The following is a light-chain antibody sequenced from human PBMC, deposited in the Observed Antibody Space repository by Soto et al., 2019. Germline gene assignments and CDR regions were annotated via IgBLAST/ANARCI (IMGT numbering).Light chain of an antibody. CDR2: GAS. CDR3: QQYNNWPQT. Sequence: EIVLTQSPGTLSLSPGDRATLACRASQSVSSRYLAWYQQTPGQAPRLLIYGASTRATGIPARISGSGSGTEFTLTISSLQSEDFAVYYCQQYNNWPQTFGQGTKVDTK. V-gene: IGKV3-15*01. CDR1: QSVSSRY. J-gene: IGKJ1*01.